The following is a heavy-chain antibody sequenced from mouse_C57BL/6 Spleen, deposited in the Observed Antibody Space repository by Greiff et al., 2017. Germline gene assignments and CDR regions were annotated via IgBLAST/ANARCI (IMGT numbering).Heavy chain of an antibody. Sequence: DVMLVESGGGLVKPGGSLKLSCAASGFTFSSYTMSWVRQTPEKRLEWVATISGGGGNTYYPDSVKGRFTISRDTAKNTLYLQMSSLRSEDTALYYCARQGSSYYFDYWGEGTTLTVSS. CDR1: GFTFSSYT. CDR3: ARQGSSYYFDY. J-gene: IGHJ2*01. CDR2: ISGGGGNT. V-gene: IGHV5-9*01. D-gene: IGHD1-1*01.